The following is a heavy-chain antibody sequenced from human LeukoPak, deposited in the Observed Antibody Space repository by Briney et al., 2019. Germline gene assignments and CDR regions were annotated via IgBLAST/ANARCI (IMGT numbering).Heavy chain of an antibody. CDR1: GGSISSSDYY. J-gene: IGHJ4*02. V-gene: IGHV4-30-4*01. Sequence: PSETLSLTCTVSGGSISSSDYYWSWIRQPPGKGLEWIGYIYYNEITYYNPSLKSRLIISIDTSKNQFSLKLSSVTAADTAVYYCARTDIVGVTYYFDFWGQGTLVTVSS. CDR3: ARTDIVGVTYYFDF. CDR2: IYYNEIT. D-gene: IGHD1-26*01.